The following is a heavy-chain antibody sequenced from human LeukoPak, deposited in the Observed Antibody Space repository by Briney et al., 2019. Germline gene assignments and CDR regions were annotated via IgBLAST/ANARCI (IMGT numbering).Heavy chain of an antibody. CDR1: GFTFSSYG. Sequence: PGGSLRLSCAASGFTFSSYGMHWVRQAPGKGLEWVAFIRYDGSNKYYADSVKGRFTISRDNSKNTLYLQMNSLRAEDTAVYYCAKAGGHCSGGSCYLHYWGQGTLVTVSS. CDR2: IRYDGSNK. V-gene: IGHV3-30*02. CDR3: AKAGGHCSGGSCYLHY. D-gene: IGHD2-15*01. J-gene: IGHJ4*02.